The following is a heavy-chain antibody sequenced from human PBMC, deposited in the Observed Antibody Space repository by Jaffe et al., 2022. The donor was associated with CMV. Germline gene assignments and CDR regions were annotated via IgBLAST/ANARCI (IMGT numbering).Heavy chain of an antibody. CDR1: GFTFDDYA. Sequence: EVHLVESGGGLGQPGRSLRLSCAASGFTFDDYAMHWVRQAPGKGLEWVSGISWNSDSIGYADSVKGRFTISRDNAKNSLYLQMNSLRAEDTALYYCAKDMRSGYDFDLHAFDFWGQGTMVTVSS. CDR2: ISWNSDSI. V-gene: IGHV3-9*01. J-gene: IGHJ3*01. CDR3: AKDMRSGYDFDLHAFDF. D-gene: IGHD5-12*01.